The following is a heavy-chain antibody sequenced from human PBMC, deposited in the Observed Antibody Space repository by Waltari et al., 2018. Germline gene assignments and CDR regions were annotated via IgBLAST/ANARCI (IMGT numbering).Heavy chain of an antibody. V-gene: IGHV4-39*01. Sequence: QLQLQESGPGLVKPSETLSLPCTVSGSISSTTYYWGWIRQPPGKGLEWIGSMSSSGHTYYNPSLKSRVTISVDTSKNQFSLRLSSVTAADTAVYYCARRSRRSGSYAFGAFDIWGQGTMVIVSS. J-gene: IGHJ3*02. CDR2: MSSSGHT. CDR3: ARRSRRSGSYAFGAFDI. CDR1: GSISSTTYY. D-gene: IGHD1-26*01.